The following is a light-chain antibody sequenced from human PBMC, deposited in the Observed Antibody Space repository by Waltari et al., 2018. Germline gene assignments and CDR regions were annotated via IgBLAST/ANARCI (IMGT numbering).Light chain of an antibody. CDR2: EAS. V-gene: IGKV3-11*01. J-gene: IGKJ2*01. Sequence: IVLTQSPATLSLSPGERATLSCRASQSVGSYLAWCQQRPGQAPRLLVDEASNRATAVSTRSSGSGSGTDFTLTISILEPEDFAVYYCQQRNNWPPPFGQGTKLEL. CDR3: QQRNNWPPP. CDR1: QSVGSY.